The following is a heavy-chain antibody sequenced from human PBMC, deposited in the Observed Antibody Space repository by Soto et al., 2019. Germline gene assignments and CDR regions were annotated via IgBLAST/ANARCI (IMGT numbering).Heavy chain of an antibody. Sequence: GGSLRLSCAAYGFTFSSYAMSSVRQAPGKGLEWVSAISGSGGSTYYADSVKGRFTISRDNSKNTLFLQVSSLRAEDTAVYYCAKRATSYFDYWGQGSLVTVSS. J-gene: IGHJ4*02. CDR2: ISGSGGST. CDR1: GFTFSSYA. CDR3: AKRATSYFDY. V-gene: IGHV3-23*01. D-gene: IGHD4-17*01.